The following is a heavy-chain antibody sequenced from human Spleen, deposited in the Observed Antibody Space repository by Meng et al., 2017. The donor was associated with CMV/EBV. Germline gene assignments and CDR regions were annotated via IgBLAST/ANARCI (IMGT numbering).Heavy chain of an antibody. D-gene: IGHD2-2*01. CDR2: IKQDGSEK. Sequence: GESLKISCAASGFTFSSYWMSWVRQAPGKGLEWVANIKQDGSEKYYVDSVKGRFTISRDNAKNSLYLQMNSLRAEDTAVYYCVRENSEYQLLYYYYGMDVWGQGTTVTVSS. J-gene: IGHJ6*02. CDR1: GFTFSSYW. CDR3: VRENSEYQLLYYYYGMDV. V-gene: IGHV3-7*01.